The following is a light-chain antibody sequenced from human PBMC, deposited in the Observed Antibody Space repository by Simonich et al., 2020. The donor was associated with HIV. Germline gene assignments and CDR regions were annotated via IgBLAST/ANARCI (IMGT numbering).Light chain of an antibody. J-gene: IGKJ1*01. CDR2: WAA. Sequence: DIVKTQSPDSLAVSLGERATINCKSSQSVLYSSNNKNYLAWYQQKPGQPPKLRIYWAATRESGVPDRFSSSGSGTDFTLTISSLQAEDVAVYYCQQYYSTPPTFGQGTKVEIK. CDR3: QQYYSTPPT. V-gene: IGKV4-1*01. CDR1: QSVLYSSNNKNY.